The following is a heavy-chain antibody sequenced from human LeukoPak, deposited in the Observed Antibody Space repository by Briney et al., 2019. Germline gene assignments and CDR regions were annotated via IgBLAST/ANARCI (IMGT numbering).Heavy chain of an antibody. CDR3: ARLRKDYYSSYYYYMDV. CDR2: IYYSGST. V-gene: IGHV4-39*01. D-gene: IGHD3-22*01. CDR1: GGSINSRPYY. Sequence: SETLSLTCSVSGGSINSRPYYWGWIRQPPGKGLEWIGNIYYSGSTYYNPPLKSRVTISVDTSKNQLSLKLSSVTAADTAVYYCARLRKDYYSSYYYYMDVWGKGTTVTISS. J-gene: IGHJ6*03.